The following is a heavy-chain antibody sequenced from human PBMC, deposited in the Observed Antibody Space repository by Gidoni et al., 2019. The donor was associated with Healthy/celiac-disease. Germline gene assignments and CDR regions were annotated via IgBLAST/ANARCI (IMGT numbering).Heavy chain of an antibody. Sequence: EVQLVESGGGLVQPGRSLRLSCTASGFTFGDYAMSWFRQAPGKGLEWVGFIRSKAYGGTTEYAASVKGRFTISRDDSKSIAYLQMNSLKTEDTAVYYCTRDAHNRQWLAYYWGQGTLVTVSS. CDR2: IRSKAYGGTT. D-gene: IGHD6-19*01. CDR3: TRDAHNRQWLAYY. V-gene: IGHV3-49*03. J-gene: IGHJ4*02. CDR1: GFTFGDYA.